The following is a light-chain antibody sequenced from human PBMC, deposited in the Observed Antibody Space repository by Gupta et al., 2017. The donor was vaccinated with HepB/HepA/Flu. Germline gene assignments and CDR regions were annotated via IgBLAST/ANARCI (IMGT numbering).Light chain of an antibody. CDR1: TGTVTGGHY. J-gene: IGLJ2*01. Sequence: QAVVTHEPSLTVSPGGTVTLTCGSATGTVTGGHYPYWFQQRPGQAPRTLIHDTRIKPSWTPARFSGSLLGGKAALTLSGAQPEDEAEYYCSLYYSGVLIFGGGTKLTVL. V-gene: IGLV7-46*01. CDR2: DTR. CDR3: SLYYSGVLI.